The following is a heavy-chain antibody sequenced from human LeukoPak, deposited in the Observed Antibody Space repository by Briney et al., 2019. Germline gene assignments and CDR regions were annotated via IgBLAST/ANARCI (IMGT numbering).Heavy chain of an antibody. CDR2: ISYDVSNK. CDR3: ARDSGGHDYGDHIRLGFPSTLGDPLNN. V-gene: IGHV3-30*03. Sequence: SGGSLRLSCEASGFTFSIRGMHWVRQAPGKGLEWVAVISYDVSNKYYADSVKGRFTISRDNSKNTLYLQMNSLRAEDKAVYYCARDSGGHDYGDHIRLGFPSTLGDPLNNWGQGTLVTVSS. J-gene: IGHJ4*02. D-gene: IGHD4-17*01. CDR1: GFTFSIRG.